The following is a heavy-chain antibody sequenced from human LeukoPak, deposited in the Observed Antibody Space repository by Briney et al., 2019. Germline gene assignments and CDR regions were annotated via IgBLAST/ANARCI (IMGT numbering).Heavy chain of an antibody. J-gene: IGHJ4*02. CDR2: IYYSGST. CDR1: GGSISSGGYS. D-gene: IGHD4-17*01. V-gene: IGHV4-30-2*05. Sequence: PSETLSLTCAVSGGSISSGGYSWSWIQQPPGKGLEWIGYIYYSGSTYYNPSLKSRVTISVDTSKNQFSLKLSSVTAADTAVYYCARDPATVTSPLNIFDYWGQGTLVTVSS. CDR3: ARDPATVTSPLNIFDY.